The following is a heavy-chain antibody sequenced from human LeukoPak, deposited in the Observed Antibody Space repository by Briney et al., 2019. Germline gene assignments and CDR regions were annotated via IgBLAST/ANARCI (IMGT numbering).Heavy chain of an antibody. CDR3: ARVGSPYSSSWTDFDY. J-gene: IGHJ4*02. D-gene: IGHD6-6*01. CDR2: ISSSSSTI. CDR1: GFTFSDYY. Sequence: GGSLRLSCAASGFTFSDYYMSWIRQAPGKGLEWVSYISSSSSTIYYADSVKGRFTISRDNAKNSLYLQMNSLRAEDTAVYYCARVGSPYSSSWTDFDYWGQGTLVTVSS. V-gene: IGHV3-11*04.